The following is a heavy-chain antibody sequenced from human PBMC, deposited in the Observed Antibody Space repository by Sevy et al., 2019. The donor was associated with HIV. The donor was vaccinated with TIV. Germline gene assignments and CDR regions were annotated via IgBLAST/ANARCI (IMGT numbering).Heavy chain of an antibody. CDR3: ARREYYYDSGGSYYFHY. D-gene: IGHD3-22*01. Sequence: SETLSLTCAVYGGSFSDYSCSWIRQPPGKGLEWIGEINHSGSTNYNPSLKSRVTISLDTSKNQFSLKLSSVTAADTAVYYCARREYYYDSGGSYYFHYWGQGTLVTVSS. J-gene: IGHJ4*02. V-gene: IGHV4-34*01. CDR2: INHSGST. CDR1: GGSFSDYS.